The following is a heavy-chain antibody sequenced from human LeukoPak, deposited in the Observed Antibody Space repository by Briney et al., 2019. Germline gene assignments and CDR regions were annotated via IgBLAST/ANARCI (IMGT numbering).Heavy chain of an antibody. D-gene: IGHD6-13*01. J-gene: IGHJ4*02. CDR1: GGSISSGGYY. CDR2: IYYSGST. Sequence: SQTLSLTCTVSGGSISSGGYYWSWIRQHPGKGLEWIGYIYYSGSTYYNPSLKSRVTISVDTSKSQFSLKLSSVTAADTAVYYCARNGYSSSWYEEEEWGQGTLVTVSS. CDR3: ARNGYSSSWYEEEE. V-gene: IGHV4-31*03.